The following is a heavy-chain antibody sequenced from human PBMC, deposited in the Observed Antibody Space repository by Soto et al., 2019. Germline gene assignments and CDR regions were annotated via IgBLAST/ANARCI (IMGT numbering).Heavy chain of an antibody. J-gene: IGHJ2*01. CDR2: IYYSGST. V-gene: IGHV4-59*08. Sequence: LSLTCTVSGGSISSYYWSWIRQPPGKGLEWIGYIYYSGSTNYNPSLKSRVTISVDTSKNQFSLKLSSVTAADTAVYYCARHPPHYDILTNDWYFDLWGRGTLVTVS. CDR1: GGSISSYY. CDR3: ARHPPHYDILTNDWYFDL. D-gene: IGHD3-9*01.